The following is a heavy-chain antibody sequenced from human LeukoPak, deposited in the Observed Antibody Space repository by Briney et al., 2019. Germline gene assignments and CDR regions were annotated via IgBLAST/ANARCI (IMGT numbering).Heavy chain of an antibody. CDR2: IYYRGGT. J-gene: IGHJ4*02. D-gene: IGHD3-10*01. V-gene: IGHV4-59*08. Sequence: SETLSLTCTISGGSISSYFWTWIRQPPGKGLEWIGYIYYRGGTNYNPSLKSRLTISVDTSKNQFSLKLSSVTAADTAVYYCATSKLQLFPFDYWGQGTLVTVSS. CDR1: GGSISSYF. CDR3: ATSKLQLFPFDY.